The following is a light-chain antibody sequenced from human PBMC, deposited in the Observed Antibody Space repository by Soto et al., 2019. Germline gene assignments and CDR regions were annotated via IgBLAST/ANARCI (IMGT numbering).Light chain of an antibody. Sequence: EMVMRQSPATLSVSPGERATLSCRASQSVSSNLAWYQQKPGQAPRLLIYGASTRATAIPARFSGSGSGTEFTLTISSLLSEDFAVYYCQQYNNWPPWTFGQGTKVDIK. J-gene: IGKJ1*01. V-gene: IGKV3-15*01. CDR1: QSVSSN. CDR2: GAS. CDR3: QQYNNWPPWT.